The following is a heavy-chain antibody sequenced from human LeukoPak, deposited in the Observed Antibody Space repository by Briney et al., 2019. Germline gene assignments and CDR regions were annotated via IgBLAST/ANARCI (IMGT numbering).Heavy chain of an antibody. CDR3: ARRGITYSSSFFAF. CDR1: GGSIGRSNYY. CDR2: IFYSGST. J-gene: IGHJ4*02. V-gene: IGHV4-39*01. Sequence: SETLSLTCTVSGGSIGRSNYYWGWIRQPPGKGLEWIGSIFYSGSTYYNQSLESRVTISVDTSKNQFSLKVSSVTAADTAKYYCARRGITYSSSFFAFWGQGALVTVSS. D-gene: IGHD6-13*01.